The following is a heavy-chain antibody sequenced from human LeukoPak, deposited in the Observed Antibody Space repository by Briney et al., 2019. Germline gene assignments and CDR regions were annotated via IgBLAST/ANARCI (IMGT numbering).Heavy chain of an antibody. V-gene: IGHV3-30*07. Sequence: GGSLRLSCAASGFTFSSYAMHWVRQAPGKGLEWVAVISYDGSNKYYADSVKGRFTISRDNTNDSLFLQMNSLRVDDTAVYYCVRGGTYWTVSWGQGTLVNVS. J-gene: IGHJ5*01. CDR3: VRGGTYWTVS. CDR1: GFTFSSYA. CDR2: ISYDGSNK.